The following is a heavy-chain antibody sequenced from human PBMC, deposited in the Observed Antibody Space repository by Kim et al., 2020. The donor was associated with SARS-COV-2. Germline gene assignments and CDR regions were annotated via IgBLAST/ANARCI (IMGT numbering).Heavy chain of an antibody. D-gene: IGHD3-10*01. CDR2: ISGDGGST. CDR1: GFTFDDYA. V-gene: IGHV3-43*02. J-gene: IGHJ4*02. Sequence: GGSLRLSCAASGFTFDDYAMHWVRQAPGKGLEWVSLISGDGGSTYYVDSVKGRFTISRDNSKNSLYLQMNSLRTEDTALYYCAKDRLWFGESLYYFDYWGQGTLVTVSS. CDR3: AKDRLWFGESLYYFDY.